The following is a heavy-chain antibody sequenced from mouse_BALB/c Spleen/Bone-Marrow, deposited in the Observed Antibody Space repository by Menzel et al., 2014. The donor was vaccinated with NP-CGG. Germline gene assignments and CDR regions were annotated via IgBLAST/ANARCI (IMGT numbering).Heavy chain of an antibody. CDR1: GFTFTDYY. CDR2: IRNKAYGYTT. Sequence: EVQVVESGGGLVQPGGSLRLSCTPSGFTFTDYYMSWVRQPPGKALEWLAFIRNKAYGYTTEYSASVRGRFTISRDNSQSILYLQMNTLRAEDSATYYCARFPMDYWGQGTSVTVSS. V-gene: IGHV7-3*02. CDR3: ARFPMDY. J-gene: IGHJ4*01.